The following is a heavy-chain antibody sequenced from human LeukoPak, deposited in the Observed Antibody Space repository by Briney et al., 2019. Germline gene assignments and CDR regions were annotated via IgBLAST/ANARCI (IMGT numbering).Heavy chain of an antibody. V-gene: IGHV4-59*01. CDR2: IYYSGST. CDR3: ARAMVRATYNWFDP. J-gene: IGHJ5*02. Sequence: SETPSLTCTVSGGSINNYYWTWIRQPPGKGLEWIGYIYYSGSTNYNPSLKSRVTISVDTSKNQFSLKLSSVTAADTAVYYCARAMVRATYNWFDPWGQGTLVTVSS. CDR1: GGSINNYY. D-gene: IGHD3-10*01.